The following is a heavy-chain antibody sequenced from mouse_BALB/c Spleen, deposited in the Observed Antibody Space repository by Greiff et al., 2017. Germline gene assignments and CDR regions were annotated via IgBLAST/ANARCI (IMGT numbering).Heavy chain of an antibody. V-gene: IGHV1S81*02. D-gene: IGHD1-1*01. CDR3: ELGCSLAY. Sequence: QVQLPQPGAELVKPGASVKLSCQASGYSFTSYWLHRVKPRPGQGLEWIGEINPSNSRTNYNEKFKSKATLTVDKSSSTAYMQLSSLTYEYAAVYYCELGCSLAYWGQGTLLTVSA. CDR1: GYSFTSYW. J-gene: IGHJ3*01. CDR2: INPSNSRT.